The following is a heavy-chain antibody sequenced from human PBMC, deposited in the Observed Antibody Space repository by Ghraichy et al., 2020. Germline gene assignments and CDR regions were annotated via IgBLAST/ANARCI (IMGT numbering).Heavy chain of an antibody. Sequence: SETLSLTCTVSGGSISRSGNYWGWIRQPPGKGLEWIGSIFYSGSTYYNPSLGSRVTISGDTSKKQFSLKLISVTAADMAVYYCARAYCSGGVCPNAFNIWGQETMGTVSS. CDR1: GGSISRSGNY. CDR2: IFYSGST. V-gene: IGHV4-39*01. CDR3: ARAYCSGGVCPNAFNI. D-gene: IGHD2-8*02. J-gene: IGHJ3*02.